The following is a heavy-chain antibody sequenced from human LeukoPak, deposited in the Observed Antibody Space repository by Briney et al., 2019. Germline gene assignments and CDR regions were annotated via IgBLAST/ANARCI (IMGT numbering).Heavy chain of an antibody. CDR2: IYYSGRT. J-gene: IGHJ4*02. D-gene: IGHD3-22*01. CDR3: AREHYDSVNY. Sequence: PSETLSLTCAVYGGSFSGYYWSWIRQHPGKGLEWIGYIYYSGRTYYNPSLESRVTISVDTSKNQFSLKLSSVTAADTAVYYCAREHYDSVNYWGQGTLVTVSS. V-gene: IGHV4-31*11. CDR1: GGSFSGYY.